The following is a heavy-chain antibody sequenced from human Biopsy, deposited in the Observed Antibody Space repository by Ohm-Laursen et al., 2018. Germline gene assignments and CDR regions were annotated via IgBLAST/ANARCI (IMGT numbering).Heavy chain of an antibody. Sequence: PSLTCTVSGDSVTKYYWSWIRQPPGKGLEWIGHIYYSVMTNYNPSLQSRVSISVDTSRNQVSLTLSSVTAADTAVYYCARGSNEYGGLYFPHWGQGTLVTVSS. CDR3: ARGSNEYGGLYFPH. D-gene: IGHD4-23*01. CDR1: GDSVTKYY. J-gene: IGHJ1*01. V-gene: IGHV4-59*02. CDR2: IYYSVMT.